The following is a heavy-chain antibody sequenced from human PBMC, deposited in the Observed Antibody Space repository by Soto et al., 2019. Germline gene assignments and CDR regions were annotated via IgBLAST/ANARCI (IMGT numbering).Heavy chain of an antibody. V-gene: IGHV1-18*01. CDR2: ISAYNGNT. Sequence: QVQLVQSGAEVKKTGASVKVSCKASGYTFTSYGISWVRQAPGQGLEWMGWISAYNGNTNYAQKLQGRVTMTTDTSTSTAYMELRSLRSDDTAVYYCARVWGLVVVAATYGFDYGMDVWGQGTTVTVSS. CDR3: ARVWGLVVVAATYGFDYGMDV. D-gene: IGHD2-15*01. J-gene: IGHJ6*02. CDR1: GYTFTSYG.